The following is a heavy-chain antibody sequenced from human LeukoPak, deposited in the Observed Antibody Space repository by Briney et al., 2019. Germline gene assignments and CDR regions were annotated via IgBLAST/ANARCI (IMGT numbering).Heavy chain of an antibody. CDR1: GFTFSDHA. V-gene: IGHV3-13*01. CDR2: VGIAADT. D-gene: IGHD4-17*01. CDR3: ARWGYGDYAYYYYGMDV. Sequence: PGGSLRLSCAASGFTFSDHAMHWVRQAPGKGLEWVSAVGIAADTFYPGSVKGRFTISRDNSKNTLYLQMNSLRAEDTAVYYCARWGYGDYAYYYYGMDVWGQGTTVTVSS. J-gene: IGHJ6*02.